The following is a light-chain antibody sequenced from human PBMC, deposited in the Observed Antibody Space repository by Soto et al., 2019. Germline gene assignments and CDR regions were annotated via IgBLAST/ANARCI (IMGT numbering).Light chain of an antibody. V-gene: IGKV3-20*01. CDR2: GAS. CDR3: QQYGSSPLLT. CDR1: QSVSSSY. J-gene: IGKJ4*01. Sequence: EIVLTQSPGTLSLSPGERATLSCRASQSVSSSYLAWYQQKPGQAPTLLIYGASSRATGIPDRFSGSGSGTAFTLTISRLEPEDFTVYYCQQYGSSPLLTFGGGTKVEIK.